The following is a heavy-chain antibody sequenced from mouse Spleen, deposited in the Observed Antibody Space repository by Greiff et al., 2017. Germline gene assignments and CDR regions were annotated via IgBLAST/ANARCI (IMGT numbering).Heavy chain of an antibody. V-gene: IGHV2-6*01. Sequence: QVQLQQSGPGLVAPSQSLSITCTVSGFSLTSYGVDWVRQSPGKGLEWLGVIWGGGSTNYNSALKSRLSISKDNSKSQVFLKMNSLQTDDTAMYYCASPHYYDGSLFAYWGQGTLVTVSA. CDR1: GFSLTSYG. D-gene: IGHD1-1*01. J-gene: IGHJ3*01. CDR2: IWGGGST. CDR3: ASPHYYDGSLFAY.